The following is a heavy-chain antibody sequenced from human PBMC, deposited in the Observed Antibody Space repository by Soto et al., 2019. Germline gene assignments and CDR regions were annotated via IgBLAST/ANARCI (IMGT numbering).Heavy chain of an antibody. J-gene: IGHJ4*02. D-gene: IGHD3-16*01. CDR2: IYYSGST. Sequence: SETLSPTCAVSGGSISRGDFSWSGIRQPPGKGLEWIGYIYYSGSTNYNPSLKSRVTISVDTSKNQFSLKLSSLRSEDTAVYYCARDGPYVFSGYWGQGTLVTVSS. V-gene: IGHV4-61*08. CDR1: GGSISRGDFS. CDR3: ARDGPYVFSGY.